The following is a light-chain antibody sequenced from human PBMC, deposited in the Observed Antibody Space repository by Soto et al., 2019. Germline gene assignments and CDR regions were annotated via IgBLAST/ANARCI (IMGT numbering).Light chain of an antibody. CDR1: QSVSSY. J-gene: IGKJ4*01. Sequence: EIVLTQSPATLSLSPGERATLSCRASQSVSSYLAWYQQKPGQAPRLLIYDASNRATGIPARFSGSGSGTDFTLTISSLAPEDFAVYYCQQSKTWPSFGGGTKVEIK. V-gene: IGKV3-11*01. CDR2: DAS. CDR3: QQSKTWPS.